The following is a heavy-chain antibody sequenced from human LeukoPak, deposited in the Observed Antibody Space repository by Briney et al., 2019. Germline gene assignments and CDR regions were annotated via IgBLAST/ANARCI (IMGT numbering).Heavy chain of an antibody. V-gene: IGHV3-66*02. D-gene: IGHD3-22*01. CDR1: GVTVRSDY. Sequence: GGSLRLSCAASGVTVRSDYMVWVRQAPGKGLEYVSIIYGGGDTFYADSVKGRFTISRDNSKNTLYLQMNSLRAEDTAVYYCARDSHKLHSSAYFYFFDYWGQGTLVSVSS. CDR3: ARDSHKLHSSAYFYFFDY. J-gene: IGHJ4*02. CDR2: IYGGGDT.